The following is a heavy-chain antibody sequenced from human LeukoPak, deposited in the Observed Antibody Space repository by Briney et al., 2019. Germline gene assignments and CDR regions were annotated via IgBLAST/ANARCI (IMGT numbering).Heavy chain of an antibody. J-gene: IGHJ3*02. Sequence: GESLKISCKGSGYSFTSYWLGWVRQMPGKGLEWMGIIYPGDSDTRYSPSFQGQVTISADKSISTAYLQWSSLKASDTAMYYCARPVLYYYDSSGPHYDAFDIWGQGAMVTVSS. CDR3: ARPVLYYYDSSGPHYDAFDI. V-gene: IGHV5-51*01. D-gene: IGHD3-22*01. CDR1: GYSFTSYW. CDR2: IYPGDSDT.